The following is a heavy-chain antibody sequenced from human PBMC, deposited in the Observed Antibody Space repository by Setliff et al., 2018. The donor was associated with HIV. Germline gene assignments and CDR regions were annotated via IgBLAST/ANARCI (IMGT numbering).Heavy chain of an antibody. CDR1: GFAFSFYA. Sequence: PGGSLRLSCAASGFAFSFYAMNWVRQAPGKGLEWVGLIRSEAYGGTTEYAASVKGRFTISRDDSKSIAYLQINSLKTEDTAVYYCTRDKGYAFDIWGQGTMVTVSS. V-gene: IGHV3-49*04. J-gene: IGHJ3*02. CDR2: IRSEAYGGTT. CDR3: TRDKGYAFDI. D-gene: IGHD5-18*01.